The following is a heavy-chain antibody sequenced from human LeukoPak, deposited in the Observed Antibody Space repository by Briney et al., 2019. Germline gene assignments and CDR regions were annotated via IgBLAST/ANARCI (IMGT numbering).Heavy chain of an antibody. Sequence: SETLSLTCTVSGGSISSGSYYWSWIRQPAGKGLEWIGRIYTSGSTNYNPSLKSRVTISVDTSKNRFSLKLSSVTAADTAVYYCARVGCSSTSCYDNWFDPWGQGTLVTVSS. CDR2: IYTSGST. CDR3: ARVGCSSTSCYDNWFDP. D-gene: IGHD2-2*01. CDR1: GGSISSGSYY. J-gene: IGHJ5*02. V-gene: IGHV4-61*02.